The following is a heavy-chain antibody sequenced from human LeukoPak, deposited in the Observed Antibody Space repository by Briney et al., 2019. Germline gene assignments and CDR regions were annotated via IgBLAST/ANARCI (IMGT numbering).Heavy chain of an antibody. J-gene: IGHJ4*02. Sequence: ASVKVSCKASGYTFTGYYTHWVRQAPGQGLEWMGWINPNSGGTNYAQKFQGWVTMTRDTSISTAYMELSRLRSDDTAVYYCARDESCSGGSCYSFDYWGQGTLVTVSS. D-gene: IGHD2-15*01. CDR3: ARDESCSGGSCYSFDY. V-gene: IGHV1-2*04. CDR2: INPNSGGT. CDR1: GYTFTGYY.